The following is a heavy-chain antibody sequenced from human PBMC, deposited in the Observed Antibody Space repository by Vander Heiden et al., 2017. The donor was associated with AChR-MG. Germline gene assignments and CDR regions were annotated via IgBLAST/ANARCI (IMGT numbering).Heavy chain of an antibody. D-gene: IGHD3-3*01. V-gene: IGHV1-69*06. CDR2: IIPIFGTA. CDR3: AREGEGYYDFWSGSYYYYYMDV. Sequence: QVQLVQSGAEVKKPGSSVKVSCKASGGTFSSYAISWVRQAPGQGLEWMGGIIPIFGTANYAQKFQGRVTITADKSTSTAYMELSSLRSEDTAVYYCAREGEGYYDFWSGSYYYYYMDVWGKGTTVTVSS. CDR1: GGTFSSYA. J-gene: IGHJ6*03.